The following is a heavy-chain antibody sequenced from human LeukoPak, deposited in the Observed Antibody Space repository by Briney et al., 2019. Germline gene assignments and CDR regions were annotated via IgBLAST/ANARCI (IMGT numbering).Heavy chain of an antibody. V-gene: IGHV4-4*07. CDR1: SGSFSSYY. Sequence: PSETLSLTCTVSSGSFSSYYWNWIRQPAGKGLEWIGRIYITGGTNYNPSLKSRVTMSVDTSKNQFSLKLSSMTAADTAVYYCARGRGYYQDYWGQGTLVTVSS. CDR3: ARGRGYYQDY. CDR2: IYITGGT. J-gene: IGHJ4*02. D-gene: IGHD3-22*01.